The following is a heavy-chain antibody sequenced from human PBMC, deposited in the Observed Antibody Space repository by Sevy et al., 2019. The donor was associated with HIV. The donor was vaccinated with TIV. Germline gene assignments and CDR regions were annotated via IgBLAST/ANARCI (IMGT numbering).Heavy chain of an antibody. D-gene: IGHD3-10*02. V-gene: IGHV3-21*01. J-gene: IGHJ4*02. CDR1: GFAFSTYS. Sequence: GGSLRLSCAASGFAFSTYSMNWVRQAPGKGLEWVSSISDSGSYIYYADSVQGRVAISRDNAKSSLYLQMNSLRAEDTAVYYCVREAANVRYFDYWGQGTLVTVSS. CDR3: VREAANVRYFDY. CDR2: ISDSGSYI.